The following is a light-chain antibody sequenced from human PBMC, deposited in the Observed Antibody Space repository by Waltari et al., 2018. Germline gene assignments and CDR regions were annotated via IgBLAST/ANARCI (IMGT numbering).Light chain of an antibody. CDR2: DVS. V-gene: IGKV3-11*01. Sequence: EIVLTQSPATLSLSPGERAILSCRASQNVSTYLAWYQHRPGQAPRLLVHDVSNRATGIPARLSGSGSGTDFTLTISSLEPEDFAVYYCQHRSGWPPWTFGQGTKVEVK. CDR1: QNVSTY. CDR3: QHRSGWPPWT. J-gene: IGKJ1*01.